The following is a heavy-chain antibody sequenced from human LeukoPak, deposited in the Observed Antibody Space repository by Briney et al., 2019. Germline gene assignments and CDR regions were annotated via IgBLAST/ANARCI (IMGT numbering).Heavy chain of an antibody. D-gene: IGHD6-6*01. CDR2: IIPIFGTA. CDR1: GGTFSSYV. V-gene: IGHV1-69*06. Sequence: ASVKVSCKASGGTFSSYVISWVRQAPGQGLEWMGGIIPIFGTAKYAQKFQGRVTITADKSTSSAYMELSSLRSEDTAVYYCATRAADVPTRPPYYYYYMDVWGKGTTVTVSS. J-gene: IGHJ6*03. CDR3: ATRAADVPTRPPYYYYYMDV.